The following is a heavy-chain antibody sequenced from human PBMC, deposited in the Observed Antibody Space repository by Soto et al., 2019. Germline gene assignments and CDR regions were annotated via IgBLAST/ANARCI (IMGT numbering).Heavy chain of an antibody. D-gene: IGHD6-19*01. CDR2: IYHSGST. CDR1: GGSISSSNW. CDR3: ARTRSGQWLVRGRWFDP. J-gene: IGHJ5*02. Sequence: QVQLQESGPGLVKPSGTLSLTCAVSGGSISSSNWWSWVCQPPGKGLEWIGEIYHSGSTNYNPSLKSRVTISVDKSKNQFSLKLSSVTAADTAVYYCARTRSGQWLVRGRWFDPWGQGTLVTVSS. V-gene: IGHV4-4*02.